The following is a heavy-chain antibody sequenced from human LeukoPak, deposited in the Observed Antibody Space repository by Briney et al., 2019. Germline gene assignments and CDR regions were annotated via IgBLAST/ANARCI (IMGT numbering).Heavy chain of an antibody. CDR1: GYTFTSYG. V-gene: IGHV1-18*01. CDR3: AREDIAAAFFDY. CDR2: ISAYNSNT. D-gene: IGHD6-25*01. J-gene: IGHJ4*02. Sequence: GASVKVSCKGSGYTFTSYGICWVRHGPGQGLEWMGFISAYNSNTNYAQKLHGRVTMITETSTNTPFMELRSLRSDDTAVYCGAREDIAAAFFDYWGQGTLVTVSS.